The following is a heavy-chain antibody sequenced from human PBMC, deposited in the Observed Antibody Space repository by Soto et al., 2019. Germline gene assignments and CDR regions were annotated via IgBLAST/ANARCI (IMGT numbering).Heavy chain of an antibody. CDR2: IPQDGVDG. J-gene: IGHJ6*02. Sequence: GGSLRLSCEVSGFTFSMYSMSWVRQTPGKGLEWVAKIPQDGVDGHYADSVKGRFTISRDNGKNSLYLQMNNLRAEDTAVYYCARDHLILPAHDFFYGSDVWGRGATVTV. D-gene: IGHD2-21*02. V-gene: IGHV3-7*03. CDR1: GFTFSMYS. CDR3: ARDHLILPAHDFFYGSDV.